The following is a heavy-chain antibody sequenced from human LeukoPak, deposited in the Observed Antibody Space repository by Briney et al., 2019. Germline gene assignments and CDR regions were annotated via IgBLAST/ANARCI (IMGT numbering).Heavy chain of an antibody. D-gene: IGHD3-16*01. CDR2: INHSRST. Sequence: SETLSLTCAVYGGSFSGYYWSWIRQPPGKGLEWIGEINHSRSTNYNPSLKSRVTISVDTSKNQFSLKLSSVTAADTAVYYCARRAYDQGDYWGQGTLVTVSS. CDR3: ARRAYDQGDY. V-gene: IGHV4-34*01. CDR1: GGSFSGYY. J-gene: IGHJ4*02.